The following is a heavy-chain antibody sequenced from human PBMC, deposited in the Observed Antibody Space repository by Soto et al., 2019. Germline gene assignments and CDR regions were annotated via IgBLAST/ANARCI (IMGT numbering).Heavy chain of an antibody. J-gene: IGHJ4*02. CDR1: GFTFSSYG. V-gene: IGHV3-33*01. Sequence: GGSLRLSCAASGFTFSSYGMHWVRQAPGKGLEWVAVIWYDGSNKYYADSVKGRFTISRDNSKNTLYLQMNSLRAEDTAVYYCARESPLLITNYLLDYWGQGTLVTVSS. CDR3: ARESPLLITNYLLDY. D-gene: IGHD2-8*01. CDR2: IWYDGSNK.